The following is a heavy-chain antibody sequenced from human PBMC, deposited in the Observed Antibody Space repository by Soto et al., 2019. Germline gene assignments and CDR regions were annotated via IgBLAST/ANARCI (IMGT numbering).Heavy chain of an antibody. CDR1: GYSFTDYH. D-gene: IGHD2-8*01. CDR2: INPKSGGT. Sequence: ASVKVSCKASGYSFTDYHIHWVRQAPGQGPEWLGRINPKSGGTSTAQKFQGWVTMTTDTSISTASMELTRLTSDDTAIYYCARGDSTDCSNGVCSFFYNHDMDVWGQGTTVTVSS. CDR3: ARGDSTDCSNGVCSFFYNHDMDV. V-gene: IGHV1-2*04. J-gene: IGHJ6*02.